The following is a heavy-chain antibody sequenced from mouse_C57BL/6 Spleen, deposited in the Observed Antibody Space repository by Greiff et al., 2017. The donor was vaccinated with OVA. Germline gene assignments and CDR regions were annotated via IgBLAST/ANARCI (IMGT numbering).Heavy chain of an antibody. Sequence: VQLQQSGPELVKPGASVKMSCKASGYTFTDYNMHWVKQSHGKSLEWIGYINPNNGGTSYNQKFKGKATLTVNKSSSTAYMELRSLTSEDSAVYYCARGGNYYGNPAWFAYWGQGTLVTVSA. V-gene: IGHV1-22*01. CDR1: GYTFTDYN. CDR2: INPNNGGT. D-gene: IGHD2-1*01. CDR3: ARGGNYYGNPAWFAY. J-gene: IGHJ3*01.